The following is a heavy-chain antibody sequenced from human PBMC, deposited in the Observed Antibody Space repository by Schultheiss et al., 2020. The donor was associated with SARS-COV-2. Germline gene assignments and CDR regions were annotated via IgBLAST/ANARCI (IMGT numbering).Heavy chain of an antibody. Sequence: SVKVSCKASGGTFSSYAISWVRQGPGQGLEWMGGIIPIFGTANYAQKFQARVTITADESTSTAYMELSSLRSEDTAVYYCARDPSRDGFYYFDYWGQGTLVTVSS. D-gene: IGHD5-24*01. CDR3: ARDPSRDGFYYFDY. CDR1: GGTFSSYA. V-gene: IGHV1-69*13. J-gene: IGHJ4*02. CDR2: IIPIFGTA.